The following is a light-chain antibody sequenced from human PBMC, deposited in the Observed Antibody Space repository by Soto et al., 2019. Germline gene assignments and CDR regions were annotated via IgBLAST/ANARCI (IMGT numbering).Light chain of an antibody. V-gene: IGKV3-15*01. Sequence: EIMMTQSPATLSVSPGESATLSCRASQSVSNNLAWYQHKPGQAPRLPIYYASTRATGIPARFSGSGSGTEFTLTISSLQSEDFALYSCQQYNDWPPITFGQGTRLEIK. CDR1: QSVSNN. CDR2: YAS. CDR3: QQYNDWPPIT. J-gene: IGKJ5*01.